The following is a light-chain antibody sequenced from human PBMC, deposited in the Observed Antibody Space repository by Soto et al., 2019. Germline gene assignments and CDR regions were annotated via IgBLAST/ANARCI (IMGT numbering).Light chain of an antibody. CDR3: LQSDSFPHT. Sequence: DIQMTQSPSSVSASVGDRVTITCRASQGIGTWLAWYQQKPGQAPKLLIYAASSLQSGVSSRFSGSGSATDFTLTISSLQPEDFATYYCLQSDSFPHTFGPGTKLHIK. V-gene: IGKV1-12*01. CDR2: AAS. CDR1: QGIGTW. J-gene: IGKJ2*01.